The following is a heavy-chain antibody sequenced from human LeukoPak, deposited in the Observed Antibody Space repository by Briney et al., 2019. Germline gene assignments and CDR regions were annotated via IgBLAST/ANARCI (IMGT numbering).Heavy chain of an antibody. CDR2: IKQDGSEL. V-gene: IGHV3-7*01. D-gene: IGHD5-18*01. CDR1: GFTFRSYW. CDR3: ARHLSGVTGYTYGRGIDY. Sequence: GGSLRLSCAASGFTFRSYWMDWVRQAPGKGLEWVANIKQDGSELYYVDSVKGRFTISRDNAKTSLYLQMNSLRAEDTAVYYCARHLSGVTGYTYGRGIDYWGQGTLVTVSS. J-gene: IGHJ4*02.